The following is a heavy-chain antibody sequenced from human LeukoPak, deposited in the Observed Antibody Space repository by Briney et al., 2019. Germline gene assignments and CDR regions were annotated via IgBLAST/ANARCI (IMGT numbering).Heavy chain of an antibody. CDR1: GFPFSDFS. CDR3: ARDPLLRGVLVDALDV. D-gene: IGHD3-10*01. V-gene: IGHV3-48*01. Sequence: PGGSLRLSCVASGFPFSDFSMNWVRQAPGKGLEWLSYISSTRHVKYYADSVKGRFTISRDDAKSSLYLQMNSLRADDTAFYYCARDPLLRGVLVDALDVWGQGTVGTVSS. J-gene: IGHJ3*01. CDR2: ISSTRHVK.